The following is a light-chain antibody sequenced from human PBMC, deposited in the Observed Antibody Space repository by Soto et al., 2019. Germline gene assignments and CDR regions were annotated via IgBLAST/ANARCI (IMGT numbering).Light chain of an antibody. CDR1: QSVSSSY. Sequence: IVLTQSPGTLSLSPGERATLSCRASQSVSSSYLAWYQQKPGQAARLLIYGASSRATGIPDRFSGSGSGTDFTLTISRLEPEYFAVYYFHQYGSSPLTFGGGTTVHIK. CDR3: HQYGSSPLT. CDR2: GAS. V-gene: IGKV3-20*01. J-gene: IGKJ4*01.